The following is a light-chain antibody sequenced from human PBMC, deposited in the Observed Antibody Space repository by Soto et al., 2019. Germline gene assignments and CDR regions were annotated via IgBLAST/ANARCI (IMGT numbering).Light chain of an antibody. V-gene: IGKV3-11*01. CDR3: QQYNNWPPLT. CDR2: DTS. J-gene: IGKJ1*01. Sequence: EIVLTQSPATLSLSPGERATLSCRASQTVSSYLAWYQQQPGQAPRLLIYDTSNRATGIPARFSGSGSGTEFPLTISSLQSEDCAVYYCQQYNNWPPLTFGKGTKVDIK. CDR1: QTVSSY.